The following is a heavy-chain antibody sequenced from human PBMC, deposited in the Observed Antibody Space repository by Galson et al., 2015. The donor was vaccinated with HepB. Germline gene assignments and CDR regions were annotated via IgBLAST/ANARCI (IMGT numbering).Heavy chain of an antibody. CDR1: GFSLSTSGMC. CDR2: IDWDDDK. CDR3: ARIRHYYGSGSPLLLFDY. J-gene: IGHJ4*02. Sequence: PALVKPTQTLTLTCTFSGFSLSTSGMCVSWIRQPPGKALEWLARIDWDDDKYYSTSLKTRLTISKDTSKNQVVLTMTNMDPVDTATYYCARIRHYYGSGSPLLLFDYWGQGTLVTVSS. V-gene: IGHV2-70*11. D-gene: IGHD3-10*01.